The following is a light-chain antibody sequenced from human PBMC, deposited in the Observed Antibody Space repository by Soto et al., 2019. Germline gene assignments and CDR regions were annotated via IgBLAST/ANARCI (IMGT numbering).Light chain of an antibody. CDR1: QTISSSY. CDR3: QQYGSSLGT. J-gene: IGKJ2*01. V-gene: IGKV3-20*01. CDR2: GAS. Sequence: ETVLTQSPGTLSLSPGERATLSCRASQTISSSYLAWYQQKPGQAPRLLIYGASSRATGIPGRFSGSASGSDFTLTISRLEPEDFAVYYCQQYGSSLGTFGQGTRLEIK.